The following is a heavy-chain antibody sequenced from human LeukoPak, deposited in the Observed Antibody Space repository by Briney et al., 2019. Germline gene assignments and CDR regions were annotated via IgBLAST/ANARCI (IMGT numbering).Heavy chain of an antibody. J-gene: IGHJ4*02. Sequence: GRSLRLSWTASGFIFGDAASRWFRQAPGRGLESVSFMRTIGSGTTTDYAGSVRRRFTISRDDDKRTAYLQMNSLEIEHTALYYCSRGLHDYGDSNCYFDQWGRGTEVTVST. CDR1: GFIFGDAA. V-gene: IGHV3-49*03. CDR3: SRGLHDYGDSNCYFDQ. CDR2: MRTIGSGTTT. D-gene: IGHD4-17*01.